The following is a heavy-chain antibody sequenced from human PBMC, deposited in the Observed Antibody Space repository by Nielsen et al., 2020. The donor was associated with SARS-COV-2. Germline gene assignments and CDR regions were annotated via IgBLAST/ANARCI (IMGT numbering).Heavy chain of an antibody. V-gene: IGHV3-7*03. CDR1: GFTFSSYW. CDR2: IKEDGSEK. J-gene: IGHJ6*02. D-gene: IGHD2-15*01. Sequence: GGSLRPSCAASGFTFSSYWMSWFRQSPGKGLEWVATIKEDGSEKYYVDSVKGRFSISRDNAKNSLYLQMNSLRVEDTAVYYCARDSVAATGQIYFYGFDVWGQGTTVTVSS. CDR3: ARDSVAATGQIYFYGFDV.